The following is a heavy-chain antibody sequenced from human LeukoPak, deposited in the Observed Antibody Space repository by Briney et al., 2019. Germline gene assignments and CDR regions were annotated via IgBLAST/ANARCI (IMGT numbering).Heavy chain of an antibody. Sequence: GGSLRLSCAASGVTFSSYGMHWVRQAPGKGLEWVALISSDGNDKLYGDSVKGRFTISRDDSKSTLYLQMNSLRAEDTAVYYCTTKVIRGNSGDDYDDWGQGTLVSVSS. CDR2: ISSDGNDK. V-gene: IGHV3-30*03. CDR3: TTKVIRGNSGDDYDD. CDR1: GVTFSSYG. D-gene: IGHD5-12*01. J-gene: IGHJ4*02.